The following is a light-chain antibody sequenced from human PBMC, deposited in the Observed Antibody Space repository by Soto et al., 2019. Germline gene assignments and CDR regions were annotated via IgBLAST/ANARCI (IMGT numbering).Light chain of an antibody. V-gene: IGKV4-1*01. CDR1: QSLLYSSNNKNY. CDR3: QQYYSTPHT. CDR2: CAS. Sequence: DIVMTQSPDSLAVSLGERATIDCRSSQSLLYSSNNKNYLAWYQHKPGQSPKLLIYCASTPESGVPNRFTGSGSGTYFTLTITSLQAEDVAVYYCQQYYSTPHTFGQGTKLEIK. J-gene: IGKJ2*01.